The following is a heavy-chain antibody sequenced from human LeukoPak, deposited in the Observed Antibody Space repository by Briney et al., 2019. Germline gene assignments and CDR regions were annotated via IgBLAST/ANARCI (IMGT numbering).Heavy chain of an antibody. V-gene: IGHV3-9*01. CDR3: AKDMTAAGILAFDI. CDR1: GFTFDDYA. Sequence: AGGSLRLSCAASGFTFDDYAMHWVRHAPGKGLEGVSGISWNSGSIVYADSVKGRFTISRDNAKNSLYLQMNSLRAEDTALYYCAKDMTAAGILAFDIWGQGTMVTVSS. D-gene: IGHD6-13*01. J-gene: IGHJ3*02. CDR2: ISWNSGSI.